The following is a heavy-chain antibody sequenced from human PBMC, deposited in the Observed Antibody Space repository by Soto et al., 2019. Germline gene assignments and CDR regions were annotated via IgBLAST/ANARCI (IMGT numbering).Heavy chain of an antibody. D-gene: IGHD6-6*01. CDR1: GGSINTFY. V-gene: IGHV4-4*07. CDR2: IFSSGST. J-gene: IGHJ6*02. CDR3: ARGRGIAVRPYYYGMDV. Sequence: SETLSLTCTVSGGSINTFYWSWVRQPAGKGLEWIGRIFSSGSTSFNPSLESRVAMSADTSKNQFYLRLTSVAAADTAVYYCARGRGIAVRPYYYGMDVWGPGTTVTVSS.